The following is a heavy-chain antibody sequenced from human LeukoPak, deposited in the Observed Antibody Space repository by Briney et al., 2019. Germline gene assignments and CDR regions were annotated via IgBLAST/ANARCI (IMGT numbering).Heavy chain of an antibody. CDR2: ISTGSGTI. V-gene: IGHV3-48*02. D-gene: IGHD5-12*01. J-gene: IGHJ4*02. CDR1: GFTFSTYS. CDR3: ARDRGGYEFFDF. Sequence: GGSLRLSCAASGFTFSTYSMNWVRQAPGKGLEWVSYISTGSGTIYYTDSVKGRFTISRDNAKNSLYLQTNSLRDEDTAVYYCARDRGGYEFFDFRGQGTLVTVSS.